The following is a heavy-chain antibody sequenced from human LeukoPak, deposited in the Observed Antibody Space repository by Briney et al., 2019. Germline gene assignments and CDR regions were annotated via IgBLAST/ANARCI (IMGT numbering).Heavy chain of an antibody. V-gene: IGHV1-2*06. CDR1: GYTFTGYY. D-gene: IGHD3-22*01. J-gene: IGHJ4*02. CDR3: ARTALDLYYYDSSGSAGFDY. Sequence: ASVEVSCKASGYTFTGYYMHWVRQAPGQGLEWMGRINPNSGGTNYAQKFQGRVTMTRDTSISTAYMELSRLRFDDTAVYYCARTALDLYYYDSSGSAGFDYWGQGTLVTVSS. CDR2: INPNSGGT.